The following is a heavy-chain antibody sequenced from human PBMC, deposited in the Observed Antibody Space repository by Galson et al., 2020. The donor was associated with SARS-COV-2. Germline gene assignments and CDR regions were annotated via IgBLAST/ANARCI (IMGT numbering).Heavy chain of an antibody. CDR1: GYIFNNNG. CDR2: ISAYNGNT. Sequence: ASVKVSCKASGYIFNNNGISWVRQAPGQGLEWMGSISAYNGNTDYAQKFQGRVTMTTDTSTSTVYMELRSLISDDTAVYYCVRVLDYYDSSGYYRREDHWGQGTLVTVSS. CDR3: VRVLDYYDSSGYYRREDH. J-gene: IGHJ4*02. D-gene: IGHD3-22*01. V-gene: IGHV1-18*01.